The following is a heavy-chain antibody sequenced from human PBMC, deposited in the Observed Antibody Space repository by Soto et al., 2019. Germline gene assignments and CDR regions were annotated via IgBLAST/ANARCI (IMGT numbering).Heavy chain of an antibody. V-gene: IGHV3-23*01. CDR3: ARRGSGSYYDD. D-gene: IGHD1-26*01. CDR1: GFTFSSYA. Sequence: EVQLLESGGGLVQPGGSLRLSCAASGFTFSSYAMRWVRQAPVKGLEWVSAISGSGGSTYYADSVKGRFTISRDNSKSALYLQMNRLRAEDTAVYYCARRGSGSYYDDWGQGTLVTVSS. CDR2: ISGSGGST. J-gene: IGHJ4*02.